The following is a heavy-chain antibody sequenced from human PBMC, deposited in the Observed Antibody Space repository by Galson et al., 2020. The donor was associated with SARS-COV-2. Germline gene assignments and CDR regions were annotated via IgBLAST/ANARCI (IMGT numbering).Heavy chain of an antibody. V-gene: IGHV4-31*03. D-gene: IGHD3-3*01. Sequence: SETLSLTCTVSGGSISSGGYYWSWIRQHPGKGLEWIGYIYYSGSTYYNPSLKSRVTISVDTSKNQFSLKLSSVTAADTAVYYCARGRNDFWSGHIDYWGQGTLVTVSS. CDR1: GGSISSGGYY. CDR2: IYYSGST. CDR3: ARGRNDFWSGHIDY. J-gene: IGHJ4*02.